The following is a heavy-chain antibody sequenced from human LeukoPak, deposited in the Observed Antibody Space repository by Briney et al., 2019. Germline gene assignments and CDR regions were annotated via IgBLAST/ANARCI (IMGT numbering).Heavy chain of an antibody. CDR2: FDPEHGET. CDR3: ARTVRDALDY. Sequence: ASVKVSCKVSTYTLTELSIHWVRQAPGKGLEWMGGFDPEHGETIYAQKFQGRVTITADESTSTAYMELSSLRSEDTAVYYCARTVRDALDYWGQGTLVTVSS. V-gene: IGHV1-24*01. CDR1: TYTLTELS. D-gene: IGHD1-14*01. J-gene: IGHJ4*02.